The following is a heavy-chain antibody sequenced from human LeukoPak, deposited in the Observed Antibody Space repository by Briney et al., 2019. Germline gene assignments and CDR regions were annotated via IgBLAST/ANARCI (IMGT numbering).Heavy chain of an antibody. J-gene: IGHJ4*02. V-gene: IGHV4-59*01. CDR2: IYYSGST. Sequence: PSETLSLTYTDSGGSISSYYWSWIRQPPGKGLEWIGYIYYSGSTNYNPSLKSRVTISVDTSKNQFSLKLSSVTAADTAVYYCARESRGSYALDYWGQGTLVTVSS. CDR1: GGSISSYY. D-gene: IGHD1-26*01. CDR3: ARESRGSYALDY.